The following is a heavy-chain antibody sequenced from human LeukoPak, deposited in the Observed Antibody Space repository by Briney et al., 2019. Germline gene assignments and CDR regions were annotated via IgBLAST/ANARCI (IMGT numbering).Heavy chain of an antibody. J-gene: IGHJ4*02. V-gene: IGHV3-53*01. CDR1: GFIVSSNY. D-gene: IGHD2-15*01. CDR3: ARVPRSGGGTYFDY. CDR2: IYSGGNT. Sequence: GGSLRLXCAASGFIVSSNYMSWVRQAPGKGLEWVSVIYSGGNTYYADSVKGRFTISRDNSKNTLYFQMNSLRAEDTAVYYCARVPRSGGGTYFDYWGQGTLVTVSS.